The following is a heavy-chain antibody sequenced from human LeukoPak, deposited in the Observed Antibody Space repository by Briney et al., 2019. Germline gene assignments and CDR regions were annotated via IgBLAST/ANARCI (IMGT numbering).Heavy chain of an antibody. Sequence: GGSLRLSXAASGFTFSSYSMNWIRQAPGKGLEWVSSISSSSSYIYYADSVKGRFTISRDNAKNSLYLQMNSLRAEDTAVYYCARDGYCSGGSCYSDAFDIWGQGTMVTVSS. D-gene: IGHD2-15*01. CDR3: ARDGYCSGGSCYSDAFDI. J-gene: IGHJ3*02. CDR2: ISSSSSYI. V-gene: IGHV3-21*01. CDR1: GFTFSSYS.